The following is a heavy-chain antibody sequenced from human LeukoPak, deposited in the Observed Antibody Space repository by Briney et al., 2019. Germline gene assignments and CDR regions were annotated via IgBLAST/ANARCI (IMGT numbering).Heavy chain of an antibody. D-gene: IGHD4-11*01. J-gene: IGHJ6*03. V-gene: IGHV4-39*01. CDR3: ASNDYSNYGPYYYYYYYMDV. CDR1: GASVSGSAYY. CDR2: IYYSGST. Sequence: SETLSLTCTVSGASVSGSAYYWGWIRQPPGKGLEWIGNIYYSGSTYYNESLESRVTISIDTSKNQFSLKLSSVTAADTAVYYCASNDYSNYGPYYYYYYYMDVWGKGTTVTVSS.